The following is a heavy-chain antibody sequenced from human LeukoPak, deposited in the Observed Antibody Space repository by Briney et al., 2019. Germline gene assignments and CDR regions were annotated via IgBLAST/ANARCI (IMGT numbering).Heavy chain of an antibody. CDR3: VIDDLYDSGGYFYDYFDY. D-gene: IGHD3-22*01. J-gene: IGHJ4*02. CDR1: GFTFSSYA. CDR2: IKSKTSGGT. V-gene: IGHV3-15*05. Sequence: PGGSLRLSCAASGFTFSSYAMSWVRQTPGKGLEWVGRIKSKTSGGTDYAESLKGRFIISRDDSKGTLFLQMNNLEAEDTAVYYCVIDDLYDSGGYFYDYFDYWGQGSLVTVTS.